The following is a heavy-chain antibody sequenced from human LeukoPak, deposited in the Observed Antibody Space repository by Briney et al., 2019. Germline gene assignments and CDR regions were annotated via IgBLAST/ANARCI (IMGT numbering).Heavy chain of an antibody. D-gene: IGHD3-22*01. V-gene: IGHV1-2*02. Sequence: ASVKVSCKASGYTFTGYYMHWVRQAPGQGLEWMGWINPNSGGTNYAQRFQGRVTMTRDTSISTAYMELSRLRSDDTAVYYCARGRPTYYYDSSGYYEVAYWGQGTLVTVSS. CDR3: ARGRPTYYYDSSGYYEVAY. CDR1: GYTFTGYY. J-gene: IGHJ4*02. CDR2: INPNSGGT.